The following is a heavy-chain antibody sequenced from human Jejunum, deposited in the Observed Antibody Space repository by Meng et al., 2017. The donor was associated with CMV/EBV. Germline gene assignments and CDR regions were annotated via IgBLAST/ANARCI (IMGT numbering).Heavy chain of an antibody. CDR3: ARDTFARRNGMDV. CDR2: VYHSGTT. J-gene: IGHJ6*02. V-gene: IGHV4-59*01. Sequence: TVSGASITASYWAWSRQTPGKGLEWIGYVYHSGTTHYNPSLKSRVAISVDTSKNQFSLRLNSVTAADTALYYCARDTFARRNGMDVWGQGSTVTVSS. CDR1: GASITASY.